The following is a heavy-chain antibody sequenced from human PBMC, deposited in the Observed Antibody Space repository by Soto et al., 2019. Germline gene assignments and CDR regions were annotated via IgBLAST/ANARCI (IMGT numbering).Heavy chain of an antibody. CDR3: ASGERGGSGDRDGMDV. J-gene: IGHJ6*02. Sequence: QVQLVQSGAEVKKPGASVKVSCKASGYTFTSYYMHWVRQAPGQGLEWMGIINPSGGSTSYAQKFQGRVNMTRDTSTSTVYMELSRLRSEDTAVYYCASGERGGSGDRDGMDVWGQGTTVTVSS. CDR1: GYTFTSYY. D-gene: IGHD3-10*01. V-gene: IGHV1-46*01. CDR2: INPSGGST.